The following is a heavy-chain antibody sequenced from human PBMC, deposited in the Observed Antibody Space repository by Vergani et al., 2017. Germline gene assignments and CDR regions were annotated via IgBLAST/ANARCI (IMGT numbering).Heavy chain of an antibody. Sequence: EVQLVQSGAEVKKPGESLKISCQGSGYSFTSYWICWVRQIPGKGLEWMGIIYPVDSDTRYSPSFQGQVTISPAKSISTAYLQWSSLKASDTAMYYCARSWDFWSGYEYYYYMDVWGKGTTVTVAS. CDR2: IYPVDSDT. J-gene: IGHJ6*03. D-gene: IGHD3-3*01. V-gene: IGHV5-51*03. CDR1: GYSFTSYW. CDR3: ARSWDFWSGYEYYYYMDV.